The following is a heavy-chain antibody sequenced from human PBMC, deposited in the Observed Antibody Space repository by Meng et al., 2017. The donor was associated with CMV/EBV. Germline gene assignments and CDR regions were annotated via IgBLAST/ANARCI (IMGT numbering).Heavy chain of an antibody. V-gene: IGHV3-23*03. CDR1: GFTLSSYA. CDR3: AKDRSSGYYYFDY. CDR2: IYGGLSTT. J-gene: IGHJ4*02. Sequence: GESLKISCAASGFTLSSYAMSRVRRSPGKGLEWVSVIYGGLSTTYYADSVKGRFTISRDDSKNTLYLQMNSLRVEDTAVYYCAKDRSSGYYYFDYWGQGTLVTVSS. D-gene: IGHD6-19*01.